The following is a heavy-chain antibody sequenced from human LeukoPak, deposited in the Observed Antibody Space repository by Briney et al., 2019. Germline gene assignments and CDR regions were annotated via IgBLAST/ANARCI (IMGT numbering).Heavy chain of an antibody. D-gene: IGHD1-26*01. V-gene: IGHV4-59*01. CDR3: ARGSGVGWFDP. CDR1: GGSISSYY. CDR2: IYYSGST. J-gene: IGHJ5*02. Sequence: SETLSLTCTVSGGSISSYYWSWLRQPPGKGLEWIGYIYYSGSTNYNPSLTSRVTISVDTSKNQFSLKLSSVTAADTAVYYCARGSGVGWFDPWGQGTLVTVSS.